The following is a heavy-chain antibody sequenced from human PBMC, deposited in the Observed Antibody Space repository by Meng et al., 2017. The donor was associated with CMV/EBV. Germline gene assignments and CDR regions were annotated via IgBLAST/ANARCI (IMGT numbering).Heavy chain of an antibody. V-gene: IGHV3-30*04. CDR1: GFTFSSYA. CDR3: ARGSAYSGSCVDY. CDR2: ISYDGSNK. D-gene: IGHD1-26*01. J-gene: IGHJ4*02. Sequence: GESLKISCAASGFTFSSYAMHWVRQAPGKGLEWVAVISYDGSNKYYADSVKGRFTISRDNSKNTLYLQMNSLRAEDTAVYYCARGSAYSGSCVDYWGQGTTVTVSS.